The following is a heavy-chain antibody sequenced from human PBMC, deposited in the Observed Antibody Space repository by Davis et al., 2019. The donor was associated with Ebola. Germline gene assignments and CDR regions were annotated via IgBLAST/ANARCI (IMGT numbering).Heavy chain of an antibody. V-gene: IGHV4-39*01. CDR2: IYYSGST. J-gene: IGHJ6*02. Sequence: MPSETLSLTCTVSGGSISSSSYYWGWIRQPPGKGLEWIGSIYYSGSTYYNPSLKSRVTISVDTSKNQFSLKLSSVTAADTAVYYCARGNNYDFWSGRKYGMDVWGQGTTVTVSS. CDR1: GGSISSSSYY. CDR3: ARGNNYDFWSGRKYGMDV. D-gene: IGHD3-3*01.